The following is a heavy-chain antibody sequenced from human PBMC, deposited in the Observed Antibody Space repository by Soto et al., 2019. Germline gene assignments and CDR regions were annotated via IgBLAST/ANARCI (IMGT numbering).Heavy chain of an antibody. Sequence: GESLKISCKGSGYSFTSYWIGWVRQMPGKGLEWMGIIYPGDSDTRYSPSFQGQVTISADKSISTAYLQWSSLKASDTAMYYCARTSAAGKYYYGMDVWGQGTTVSVSS. J-gene: IGHJ6*02. CDR1: GYSFTSYW. D-gene: IGHD6-13*01. CDR3: ARTSAAGKYYYGMDV. CDR2: IYPGDSDT. V-gene: IGHV5-51*01.